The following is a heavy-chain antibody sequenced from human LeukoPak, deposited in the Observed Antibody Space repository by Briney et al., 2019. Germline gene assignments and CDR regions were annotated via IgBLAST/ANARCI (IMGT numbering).Heavy chain of an antibody. CDR1: GFTVSSNY. J-gene: IGHJ5*02. CDR3: ARATDTAMVTGWFDP. V-gene: IGHV3-53*01. Sequence: GGSLRLSCAASGFTVSSNYMSWVRQAPGKGLEWVSVIYSGGSTYYADSVKGRFTISRDNSKNTLYLQMNSLRAEDTAVYYCARATDTAMVTGWFDPWGQGTLVTVSS. D-gene: IGHD5-18*01. CDR2: IYSGGST.